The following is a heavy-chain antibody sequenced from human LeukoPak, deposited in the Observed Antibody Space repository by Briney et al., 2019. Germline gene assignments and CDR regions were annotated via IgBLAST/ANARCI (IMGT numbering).Heavy chain of an antibody. J-gene: IGHJ4*02. CDR3: ARGPPYGSGKFGPLDY. D-gene: IGHD3-10*01. V-gene: IGHV3-7*03. CDR2: IKQDGSEK. CDR1: GFTFSSRDW. Sequence: GGSLRLSCVASGFTFSSRDWMTWVRQAPGKGLEWVANIKQDGSEKNYVDSVKGRFTISRDNAKNSLYLQMNSLRAEDTAVYYCARGPPYGSGKFGPLDYWGQGSLVTVSS.